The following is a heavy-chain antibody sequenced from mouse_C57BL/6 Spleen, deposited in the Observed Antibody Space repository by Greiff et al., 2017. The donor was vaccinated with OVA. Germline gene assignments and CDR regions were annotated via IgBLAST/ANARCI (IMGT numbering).Heavy chain of an antibody. Sequence: EVNVVESGGDLVKPGGSLKLSCAASGFTFSSYGMSWVRQTPDKRLEWVATISSGGSYTYYPDSVKGRFTISRDNAKNTLYLQMSSLKSEDTAMDYCARQTSYAMDYWGQGTSVTVSS. V-gene: IGHV5-6*01. CDR1: GFTFSSYG. CDR3: ARQTSYAMDY. CDR2: ISSGGSYT. J-gene: IGHJ4*01.